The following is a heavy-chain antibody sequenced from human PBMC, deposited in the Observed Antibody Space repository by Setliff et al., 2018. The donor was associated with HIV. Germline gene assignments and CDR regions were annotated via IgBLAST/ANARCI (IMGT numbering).Heavy chain of an antibody. D-gene: IGHD2-2*01. CDR1: GFTFRLYG. Sequence: GGSLRLSCAASGFTFRLYGMHWVRRAPGKGLEWVASIEFDGRNEYYAESVKGRFTISRDNSKSTVYLQMNSVTPEDSAMYYCAKFRYAIKSTYYFDSWGQGTLVTVSS. V-gene: IGHV3-30*02. J-gene: IGHJ4*02. CDR2: IEFDGRNE. CDR3: AKFRYAIKSTYYFDS.